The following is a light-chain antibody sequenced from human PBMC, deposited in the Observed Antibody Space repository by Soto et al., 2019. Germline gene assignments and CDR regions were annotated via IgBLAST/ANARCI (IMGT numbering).Light chain of an antibody. J-gene: IGKJ1*01. CDR2: GAF. CDR3: QQYGSSPRT. CDR1: QSVSSNY. Sequence: EIVLTQSPGTLSLSPGERATFYCRTSQSVSSNYLAWYQQKPGQAPRLLIYGAFKRATGIPDRFSGSGSGTDFTLTISRMEPEDFAVYCCQQYGSSPRTFGQGTKVDIK. V-gene: IGKV3-20*01.